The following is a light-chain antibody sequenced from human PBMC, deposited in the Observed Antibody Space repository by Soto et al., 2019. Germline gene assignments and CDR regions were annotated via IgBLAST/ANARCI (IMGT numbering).Light chain of an antibody. V-gene: IGLV1-44*01. J-gene: IGLJ1*01. Sequence: QSVLTQPPSASEAPGQRVTISCSGGSSNIGSKTVTWYQHVSGTAPKLLMYSNDQRPSGVPDRFSGSKSGTSASLAISGLQAEEEGDYFCAAWDDSLKSFVFGTGTKVTVL. CDR1: SSNIGSKT. CDR3: AAWDDSLKSFV. CDR2: SND.